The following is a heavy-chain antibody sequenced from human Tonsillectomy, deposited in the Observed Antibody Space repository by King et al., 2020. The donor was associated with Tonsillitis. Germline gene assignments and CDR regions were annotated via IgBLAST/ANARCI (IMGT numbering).Heavy chain of an antibody. V-gene: IGHV1-2*02. J-gene: IGHJ6*02. CDR2: INTNSGGT. Sequence: VQLVQSGAEVKKPGASVKVSCKASGYTFTGNYMHWVRQAPGQGLEWMGWINTNSGGTNYAQKFQGRVTMTRDTSISTAYMELSRLRSDETAVYYCARGRDTATITCGYGMDVWGQGTTVTVSS. CDR3: ARGRDTATITCGYGMDV. CDR1: GYTFTGNY. D-gene: IGHD5-24*01.